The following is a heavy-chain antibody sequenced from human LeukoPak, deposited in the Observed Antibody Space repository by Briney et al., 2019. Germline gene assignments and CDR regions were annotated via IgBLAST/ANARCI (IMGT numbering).Heavy chain of an antibody. J-gene: IGHJ4*02. D-gene: IGHD3-22*01. V-gene: IGHV4-59*11. Sequence: KPSETLSLTCTVPGXSISSHYWSWIRQPPGKGLEWIGYIYYSGSSNYNPSLKSRVTISVDTSKNQFSLKLSSVTAADTAVYYCARKDDSSGYYVDQWGQGTLVTVSS. CDR3: ARKDDSSGYYVDQ. CDR1: GXSISSHY. CDR2: IYYSGSS.